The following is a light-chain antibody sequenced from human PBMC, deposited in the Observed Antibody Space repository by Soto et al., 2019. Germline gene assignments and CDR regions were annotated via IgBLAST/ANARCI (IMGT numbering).Light chain of an antibody. CDR2: EVS. V-gene: IGLV2-23*02. CDR1: SSDVGSYNL. J-gene: IGLJ2*01. Sequence: QSPLTQPASVSGSPGQSITISCTGTSSDVGSYNLVSWYQQHPGKAPKLMIYEVSKRPSGVSNRCSGSKSGNTASLTISGLQAEDEADYYCCSYAGSSILFGGGTKLTVL. CDR3: CSYAGSSIL.